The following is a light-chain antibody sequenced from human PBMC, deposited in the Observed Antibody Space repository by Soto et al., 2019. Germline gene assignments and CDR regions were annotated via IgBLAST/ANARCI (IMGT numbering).Light chain of an antibody. J-gene: IGLJ2*01. V-gene: IGLV1-44*01. CDR2: GNN. CDR1: SSNIGDNT. CDR3: AAWDDSLSGPV. Sequence: QSVLTQPPSASGTPGQRVTISCSGSSSNIGDNTVNWYQQLPGTAPKLLIYGNNQRPSGVPDRFSGSKSGTSASLAISGLQSEDEADYFCAAWDDSLSGPVFGGGTKLTVL.